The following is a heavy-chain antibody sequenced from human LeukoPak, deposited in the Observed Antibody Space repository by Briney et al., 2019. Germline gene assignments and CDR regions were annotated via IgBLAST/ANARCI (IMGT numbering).Heavy chain of an antibody. CDR2: ISWNSGSI. J-gene: IGHJ4*02. CDR1: GFTFDDYA. CDR3: AKDPVWGSYRGYFDY. D-gene: IGHD3-16*02. V-gene: IGHV3-9*01. Sequence: GRSLRLSCAASGFTFDDYAMHWVRQAPGKGLEWVSGISWNSGSIGYADSVKGRFTISRDNAKNSLYLQVNSLRAEDTALYYCAKDPVWGSYRGYFDYWGQGTLVTVSS.